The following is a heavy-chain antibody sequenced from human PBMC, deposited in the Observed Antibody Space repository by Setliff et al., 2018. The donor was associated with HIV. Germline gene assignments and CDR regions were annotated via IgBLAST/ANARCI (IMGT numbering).Heavy chain of an antibody. Sequence: SETLSLTCTVSGGSIRSHYWSWIRQPPGRELEWIGHIHTSGSTKYNPSLKSRVTISADTSKNQFSLNLSSVTAAETAVYYCARVGYHGSGRYSFDYWGQGTLVTVSS. V-gene: IGHV4-4*08. CDR3: ARVGYHGSGRYSFDY. D-gene: IGHD3-10*01. CDR1: GGSIRSHY. J-gene: IGHJ4*02. CDR2: IHTSGST.